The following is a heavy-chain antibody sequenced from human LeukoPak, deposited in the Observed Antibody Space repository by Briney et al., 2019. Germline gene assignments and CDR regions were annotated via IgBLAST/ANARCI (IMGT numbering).Heavy chain of an antibody. Sequence: GGSLRPSCAASGSTFSSYAMSWIRQAPGKGLEWVSSISGSAISTYYADSVKGRFTISRDNSRNTLYLQMNSLRAEDTALFYCAKGDNNILTGYYNSFDSWGQGTLVTVSS. V-gene: IGHV3-23*01. CDR3: AKGDNNILTGYYNSFDS. D-gene: IGHD3-9*01. J-gene: IGHJ4*02. CDR1: GSTFSSYA. CDR2: ISGSAIST.